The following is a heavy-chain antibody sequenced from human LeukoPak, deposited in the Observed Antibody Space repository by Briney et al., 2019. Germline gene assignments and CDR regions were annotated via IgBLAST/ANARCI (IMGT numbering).Heavy chain of an antibody. CDR2: ISSNGGST. CDR3: ARDPGGDCSGGSCYDPYFDY. Sequence: PGGSLRLSCAASGFTFSSYAMHWVRGAPGKGLEYVSAISSNGGSTYYANSVKGRFTISRDNSKNTLYLQMGSLRAEAMAVYYCARDPGGDCSGGSCYDPYFDYWGQGTLVTVSS. D-gene: IGHD2-15*01. CDR1: GFTFSSYA. V-gene: IGHV3-64*01. J-gene: IGHJ4*02.